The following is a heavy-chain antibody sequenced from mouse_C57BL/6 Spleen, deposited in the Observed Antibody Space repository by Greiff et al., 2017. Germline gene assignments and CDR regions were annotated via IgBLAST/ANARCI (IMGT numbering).Heavy chain of an antibody. Sequence: VQLQQPGAELVKPGASVKMSCKASGYTFTSYWITWVKQRPGQGLEWIGDIYPGSGSTNYNEKFKSKATLTVDTSSSTAYMQLSSLTSEDSAVYYGASAYDYDGYFEVWGTGTTVTVSS. CDR1: GYTFTSYW. V-gene: IGHV1-55*01. CDR2: IYPGSGST. CDR3: ASAYDYDGYFEV. J-gene: IGHJ1*03. D-gene: IGHD2-4*01.